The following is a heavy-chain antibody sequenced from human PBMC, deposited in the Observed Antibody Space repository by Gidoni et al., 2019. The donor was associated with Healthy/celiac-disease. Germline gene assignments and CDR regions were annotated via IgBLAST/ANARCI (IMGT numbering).Heavy chain of an antibody. CDR3: ARESSWWEHSDAFDI. J-gene: IGHJ3*02. CDR1: GYTCTSYG. D-gene: IGHD1-26*01. Sequence: QVQLVQSGAEVKKPGASVEVSCKASGYTCTSYGISWVRQAPGQGLEWMGWIIAYNGNTNYAQKPQGRVTMTTDTSTSTAYMELRSLRSDDTAVYYCARESSWWEHSDAFDIWGQGTMVTVSS. CDR2: IIAYNGNT. V-gene: IGHV1-18*01.